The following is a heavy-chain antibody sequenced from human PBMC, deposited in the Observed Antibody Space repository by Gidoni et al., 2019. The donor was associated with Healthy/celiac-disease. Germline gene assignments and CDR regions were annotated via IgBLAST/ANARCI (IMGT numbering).Heavy chain of an antibody. CDR3: AKGYCSSTSCYTMKRTVARDANDYYYYGMDV. Sequence: EVQLLESGGGLVQPGGSLRLSCAASGFTFSTYAMSFVRQAPGKWLAWVSDISGSGGSTYYADSVKGRFTISRDKSKNTLYLQMNSLRAEDTAVYYCAKGYCSSTSCYTMKRTVARDANDYYYYGMDVWGQGTTVTVSS. D-gene: IGHD2-2*02. V-gene: IGHV3-23*01. CDR1: GFTFSTYA. J-gene: IGHJ6*02. CDR2: ISGSGGST.